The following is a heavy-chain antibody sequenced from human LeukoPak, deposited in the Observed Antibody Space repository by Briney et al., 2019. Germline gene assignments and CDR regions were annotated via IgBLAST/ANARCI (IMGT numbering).Heavy chain of an antibody. CDR3: ARWTRSAPGITMVRGVTAFDY. V-gene: IGHV1-18*01. D-gene: IGHD3-10*01. CDR2: ISAYNGNT. CDR1: DYTFTSYG. J-gene: IGHJ4*02. Sequence: GASVKVSCKASDYTFTSYGISWVRQAPGQGLEWMGWISAYNGNTNYAQKLQGRVTMTTDTSTSTAYMELRSLRSDDTAVYYCARWTRSAPGITMVRGVTAFDYWGQGTLVTVSS.